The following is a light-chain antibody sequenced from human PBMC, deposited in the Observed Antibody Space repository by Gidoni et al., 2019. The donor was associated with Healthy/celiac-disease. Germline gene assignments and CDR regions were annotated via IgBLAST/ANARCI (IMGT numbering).Light chain of an antibody. CDR2: GAS. CDR3: QQYGSSPYT. Sequence: EIGLTQSPGTLSFSPGEIATLSCRASQSVSSSYLAWYQQKPGQAPRLLIYGASSRATGSPDRFSGSGSGTDFTLTISRLEPEDFAVYYCQQYGSSPYTFGQGTKLEIK. J-gene: IGKJ2*01. CDR1: QSVSSSY. V-gene: IGKV3-20*01.